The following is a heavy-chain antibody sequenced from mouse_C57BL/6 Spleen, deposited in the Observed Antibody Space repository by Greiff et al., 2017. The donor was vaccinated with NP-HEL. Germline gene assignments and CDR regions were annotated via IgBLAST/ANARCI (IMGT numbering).Heavy chain of an antibody. V-gene: IGHV1-81*01. CDR3: ARYPSIYDGYYGFAY. CDR1: GYTFTSYG. CDR2: IYPRSGNT. D-gene: IGHD2-3*01. J-gene: IGHJ3*01. Sequence: VQLQQSGAELARPGASVKLSCKASGYTFTSYGISWVKQRTGQGLEWIGEIYPRSGNTYYNEKFKGKATLTADKSSSTAYMELRSLTSEDSAVYFCARYPSIYDGYYGFAYWGQGTLVTVSA.